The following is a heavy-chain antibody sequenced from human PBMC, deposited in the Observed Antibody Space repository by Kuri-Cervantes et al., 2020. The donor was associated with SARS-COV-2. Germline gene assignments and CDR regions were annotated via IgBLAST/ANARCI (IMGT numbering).Heavy chain of an antibody. D-gene: IGHD3-22*01. CDR3: ARDDSRLEGYFDY. CDR2: IYTSGST. CDR1: GVSISSYY. V-gene: IGHV4-4*07. J-gene: IGHJ4*02. Sequence: SQTLALTCSVSGVSISSYYWSWIRPPAGKGLEWIGRIYTSGSTNYNPSLKSRVTMSVDTSKNQFSLKLSSVTAADTAVYYCARDDSRLEGYFDYWGQGTLVTVS.